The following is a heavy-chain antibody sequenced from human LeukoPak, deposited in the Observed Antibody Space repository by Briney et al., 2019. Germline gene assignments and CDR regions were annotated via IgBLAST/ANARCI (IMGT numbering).Heavy chain of an antibody. CDR1: GFTFSSYA. J-gene: IGHJ3*02. Sequence: PGGSLRLSCAASGFTFSSYAMSWVRQAPGKGLEWVSAISGSGGSTYYADSVKGRFTISRDNSKNTLYLQMNSLRAEDTAVYYCAKTSLSGWYVPGAFDIWGQGTMVTVSS. CDR2: ISGSGGST. D-gene: IGHD6-19*01. V-gene: IGHV3-23*01. CDR3: AKTSLSGWYVPGAFDI.